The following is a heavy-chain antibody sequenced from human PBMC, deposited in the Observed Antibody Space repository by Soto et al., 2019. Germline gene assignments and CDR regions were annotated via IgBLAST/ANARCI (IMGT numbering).Heavy chain of an antibody. D-gene: IGHD2-2*01. J-gene: IGHJ3*02. V-gene: IGHV1-18*01. CDR2: ISAYNGNT. CDR3: AGASAHQLHPGAFDI. CDR1: GYTFTSYG. Sequence: ASVKVSCKASGYTFTSYGISWVRQAPGQGLEWMGWISAYNGNTNYAQKLQGRVTMTTDTSTSTAYMELGSLRPDDTAVYYCAGASAHQLHPGAFDIWGQGTMVTVSS.